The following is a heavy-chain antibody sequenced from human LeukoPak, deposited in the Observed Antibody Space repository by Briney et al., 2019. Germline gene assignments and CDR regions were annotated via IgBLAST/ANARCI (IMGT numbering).Heavy chain of an antibody. CDR2: FDPEQGET. Sequence: ASVKVSCKVSGYTLTELAMHWVRQAPGKGLEWMGGFDPEQGETIYAQKFQGRVTMTEDTSTDTGYMELSSLTSEDTAVYYCARDPSDFWSGYYTENYYYMDVWGKGTTVTVSS. V-gene: IGHV1-24*01. J-gene: IGHJ6*03. CDR1: GYTLTELA. CDR3: ARDPSDFWSGYYTENYYYMDV. D-gene: IGHD3-3*01.